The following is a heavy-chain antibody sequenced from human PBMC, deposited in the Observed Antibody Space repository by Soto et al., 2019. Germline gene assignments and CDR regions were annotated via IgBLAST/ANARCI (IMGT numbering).Heavy chain of an antibody. D-gene: IGHD3-22*01. CDR3: ALQPYYYDSSGSGIFDY. V-gene: IGHV2-5*01. CDR1: GFSLSTSGVG. CDR2: IYWNDDK. Sequence: SCPTLANPTQTLTLTCTFSGFSLSTSGVGVGWIRQPPGKALEWLALIYWNDDKRYSPSLKSRLTITKDTSKNQVVLTMTNMDPVDTATYYCALQPYYYDSSGSGIFDYWGQGTLVTVSS. J-gene: IGHJ4*02.